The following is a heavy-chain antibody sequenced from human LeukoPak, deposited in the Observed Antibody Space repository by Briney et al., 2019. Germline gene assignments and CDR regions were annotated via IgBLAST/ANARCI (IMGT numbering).Heavy chain of an antibody. V-gene: IGHV3-30*04. CDR2: VSYDGSNK. Sequence: PGRSLRLSCAASGFTFSSYAMHWVRQAPGKGLEWGAVVSYDGSNKYYADSVKGRFTISRDNSKNTLYLQMNSLRAEDTAVYYCARDGGGSSGWIIYYYYYGMDVWGQGTTVTVSS. CDR1: GFTFSSYA. CDR3: ARDGGGSSGWIIYYYYYGMDV. J-gene: IGHJ6*02. D-gene: IGHD6-19*01.